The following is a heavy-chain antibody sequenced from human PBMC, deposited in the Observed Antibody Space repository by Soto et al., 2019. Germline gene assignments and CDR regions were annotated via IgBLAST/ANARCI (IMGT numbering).Heavy chain of an antibody. CDR1: GFTVSSNY. V-gene: IGHV3-53*05. D-gene: IGHD2-2*01. J-gene: IGHJ6*02. CDR2: LYTAGNS. CDR3: ARDRKYKLITGGIYYGMDV. Sequence: GGSLRLSCVASGFTVSSNYMSWVRQAPGQGLEWVSVLYTAGNSYYADSVRGRFTISRDDSRNTLFLQMNSLRSEDTAVYYCARDRKYKLITGGIYYGMDVWGQGTTVTVYS.